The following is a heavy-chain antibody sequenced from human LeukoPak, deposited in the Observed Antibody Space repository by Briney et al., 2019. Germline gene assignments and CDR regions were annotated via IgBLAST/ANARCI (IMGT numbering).Heavy chain of an antibody. Sequence: GASVKVSCKASGYTFTGYYMHWVRQAPGQGLEWMGWINPNSGGTNYAQKFQGRVTMTRDTSISTAYMELSRLRSDDTAVYYCARVDLDCSSTSCYGPYYNGMDVWGQGTTVTVSS. CDR1: GYTFTGYY. J-gene: IGHJ6*02. V-gene: IGHV1-2*02. CDR2: INPNSGGT. CDR3: ARVDLDCSSTSCYGPYYNGMDV. D-gene: IGHD2-2*01.